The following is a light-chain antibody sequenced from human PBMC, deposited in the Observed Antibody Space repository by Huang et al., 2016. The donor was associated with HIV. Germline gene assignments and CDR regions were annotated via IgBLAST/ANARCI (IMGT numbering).Light chain of an antibody. J-gene: IGKJ2*01. Sequence: DIQMTQSPSSLSASVGDRVTITCLAGQNINSYLNWYQQKPGKAPNLLIYGAFSLQSGVPSRLSGKRSGTNFTLASSGLQPEDLASYYCQQSYSTPYTFGQGTKLEIK. V-gene: IGKV1-39*01. CDR1: QNINSY. CDR3: QQSYSTPYT. CDR2: GAF.